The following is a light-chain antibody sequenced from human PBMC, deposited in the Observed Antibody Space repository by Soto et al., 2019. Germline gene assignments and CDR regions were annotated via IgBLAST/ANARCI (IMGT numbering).Light chain of an antibody. CDR2: GAS. CDR1: QSLSSSY. CDR3: QQYERSPPSYT. J-gene: IGKJ2*01. Sequence: EIVLTQSPGTLSLSPGERATLSCRASQSLSSSYLAWYQQKPGQAPRLLIYGASSRATGIPDRFSGSGSGTDFTLTISRLEPEDFAVYYCQQYERSPPSYTFSQGTKLEIK. V-gene: IGKV3-20*01.